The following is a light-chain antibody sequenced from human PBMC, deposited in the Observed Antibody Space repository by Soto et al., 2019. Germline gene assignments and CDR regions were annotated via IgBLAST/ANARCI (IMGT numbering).Light chain of an antibody. CDR1: QSISGA. V-gene: IGKV3-15*01. Sequence: EVVLTQSPATLSVSPGERATLSCRASQSISGALAWYQQKPGQAPRLLIYGASTRATSFPARFSGSGSGTDFTLTISSLQSEDFAVYYCQQYNNWPWTFGQGTKVDIK. CDR3: QQYNNWPWT. CDR2: GAS. J-gene: IGKJ1*01.